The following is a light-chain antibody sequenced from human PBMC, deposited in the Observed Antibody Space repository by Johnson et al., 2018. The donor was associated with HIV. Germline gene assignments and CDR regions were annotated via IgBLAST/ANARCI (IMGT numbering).Light chain of an antibody. CDR3: ETWDRSLSAGAV. J-gene: IGLJ1*01. Sequence: QSVLTQPPSVSAAPGQKVSISCSGSSSNIGDNYVSWYQQVPGTAPKLLIYEDTKRPSGIPDRFSGSKSGTSATLAITGLQTWDEADYYCETWDRSLSAGAVFGTGTKVTVL. CDR1: SSNIGDNY. CDR2: EDT. V-gene: IGLV1-51*02.